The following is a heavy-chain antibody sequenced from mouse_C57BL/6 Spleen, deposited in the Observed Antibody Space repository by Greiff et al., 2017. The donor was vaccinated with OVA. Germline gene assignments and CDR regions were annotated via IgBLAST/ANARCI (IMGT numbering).Heavy chain of an antibody. CDR1: GYTFTSYG. D-gene: IGHD2-12*01. J-gene: IGHJ3*01. CDR2: IYPRSGNT. CDR3: ARWGVTTRGFAY. Sequence: VKLMESGAELARPGASVKLSCKASGYTFTSYGISWVKQRTGQGLEWIGEIYPRSGNTYYNEKFKGKATLTADKSSSTAYMELRSLTSEDSAVYFCARWGVTTRGFAYWGQGTLVTVSA. V-gene: IGHV1-81*01.